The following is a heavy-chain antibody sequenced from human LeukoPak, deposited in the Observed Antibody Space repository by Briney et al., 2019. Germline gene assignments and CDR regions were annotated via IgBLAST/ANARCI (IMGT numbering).Heavy chain of an antibody. CDR1: GFTFSTYA. CDR3: AKGMQSDDF. CDR2: IGGRISNT. J-gene: IGHJ4*02. Sequence: PGGSLRLSCAASGFTFSTYAMTWVRQTPGKGLEWVSTIGGRISNTYYADSVKGRFTISRDNSRDTIYLQMNSLRAEDTAVYHCAKGMQSDDFWGQGTLVTVSS. D-gene: IGHD6-19*01. V-gene: IGHV3-23*01.